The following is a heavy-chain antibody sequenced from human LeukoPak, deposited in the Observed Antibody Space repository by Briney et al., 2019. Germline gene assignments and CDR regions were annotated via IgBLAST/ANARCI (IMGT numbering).Heavy chain of an antibody. CDR2: INPNSGGT. D-gene: IGHD1-1*01. Sequence: ASVKVSCKASGYTFTGYYIHWVRQAPGQGLEWMGRINPNSGGTNYAQKFQGRVTMTRDTSISTTYMELSRLRSGDTAVYYCARDPGATTNSFDYWGQGTLVTVSS. CDR3: ARDPGATTNSFDY. V-gene: IGHV1-2*06. J-gene: IGHJ4*02. CDR1: GYTFTGYY.